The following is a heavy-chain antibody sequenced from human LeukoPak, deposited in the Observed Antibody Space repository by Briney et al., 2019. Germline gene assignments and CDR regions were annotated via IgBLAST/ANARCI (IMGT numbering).Heavy chain of an antibody. CDR1: GGTFSSYA. CDR2: IIHIFGTA. V-gene: IGHV1-69*01. J-gene: IGHJ4*02. D-gene: IGHD4-17*01. Sequence: SVKVSCKASGGTFSSYAISWVRQAPGQGLEWMGGIIHIFGTANYAQKFQGRVTITADESTSTAYMELSSLRSEDTAVYYCARPTTVTTKYYLDYWGQGTLVTVSS. CDR3: ARPTTVTTKYYLDY.